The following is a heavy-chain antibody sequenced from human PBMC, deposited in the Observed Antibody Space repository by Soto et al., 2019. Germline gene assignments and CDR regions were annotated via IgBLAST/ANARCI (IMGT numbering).Heavy chain of an antibody. D-gene: IGHD3-22*01. CDR2: VSYSGAT. CDR1: GGSIGRYY. Sequence: SETLSLTCSVSGGSIGRYYWSWVRQAPGKGLEWCAYVSYSGATRYNPSLESRVTISVDTSKNQFSIRLNSVTAADTDVYYCARDGQYDSGGYYSPLDNWGQVHLVT. CDR3: ARDGQYDSGGYYSPLDN. V-gene: IGHV4-59*01. J-gene: IGHJ4*02.